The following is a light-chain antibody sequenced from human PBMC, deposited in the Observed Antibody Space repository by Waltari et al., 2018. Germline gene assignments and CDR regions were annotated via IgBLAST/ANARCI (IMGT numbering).Light chain of an antibody. CDR2: RNN. V-gene: IGLV1-47*01. Sequence: QSVLTQPPSASGTPGQRVTISCSGSSSNIGSNHVYWYQQLPGTAPKLLIYRNNQRPSGVPARFSGSKSGTSASLAISGLRSEDEADYYCATWDDSLSGYVFGTGTKVTVL. J-gene: IGLJ1*01. CDR1: SSNIGSNH. CDR3: ATWDDSLSGYV.